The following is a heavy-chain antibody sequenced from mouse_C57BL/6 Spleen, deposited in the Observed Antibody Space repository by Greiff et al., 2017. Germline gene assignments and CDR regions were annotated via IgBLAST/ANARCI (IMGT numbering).Heavy chain of an antibody. CDR3: ANYYGSSFDWYFDV. CDR1: GYSITSGYY. V-gene: IGHV3-6*01. J-gene: IGHJ1*03. D-gene: IGHD1-1*01. CDR2: ISYDGSN. Sequence: VQLQESGPGLVKPSQSLSLTCSVTGYSITSGYYWNWIRQFPGNKLEWMGYISYDGSNNYNPSLKNRFSITRDTSKTQFFLKLNSVTTEDTATYYCANYYGSSFDWYFDVWGTGTTVTVSS.